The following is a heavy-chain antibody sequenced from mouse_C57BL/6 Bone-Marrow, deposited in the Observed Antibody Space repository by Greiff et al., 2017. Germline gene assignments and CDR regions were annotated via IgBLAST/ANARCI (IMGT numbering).Heavy chain of an antibody. Sequence: VQLQQPGAELVKPGASVKLSCKASGYTFTSYWMHWVKQRPGQGLEWIGMIHPNSGSTKYNEKFKSKATLTVDKSSSTAYMQLSSLTSEDSAVYYGASRTLPYYGGGMDYWGQGTSVTVSS. V-gene: IGHV1-64*01. CDR2: IHPNSGST. D-gene: IGHD1-1*01. J-gene: IGHJ4*01. CDR1: GYTFTSYW. CDR3: ASRTLPYYGGGMDY.